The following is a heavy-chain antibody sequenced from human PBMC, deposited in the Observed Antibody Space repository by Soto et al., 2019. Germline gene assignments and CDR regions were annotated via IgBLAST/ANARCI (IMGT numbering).Heavy chain of an antibody. CDR2: IKSKTDGGTT. CDR1: GFTFSNAW. J-gene: IGHJ4*02. Sequence: EVQLVESGGGLVKPGGSLRLSCAASGFTFSNAWMNWVRQAPGKGLEWVGRIKSKTDGGTTDYAAPVKGRFTISRDDSRNTLYLQMNSLKTEDTAVYYCTTASNMVRGDNAYWGQGTLVTVSS. D-gene: IGHD3-10*01. CDR3: TTASNMVRGDNAY. V-gene: IGHV3-15*07.